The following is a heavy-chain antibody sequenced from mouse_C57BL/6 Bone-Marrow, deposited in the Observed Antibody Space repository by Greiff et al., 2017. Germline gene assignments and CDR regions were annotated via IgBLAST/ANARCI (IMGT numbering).Heavy chain of an antibody. Sequence: QVQLQQPGAELVRPGSSVKLSCKASGYTFTSYWMDWVKQRPGQGLEWIGNIYPSDSETHYNQKFKDKATLTVAKSSSTAYMQLSSLTSEDSAVYYCARRGIYYYGSLDYWGQGTTLTVSS. CDR3: ARRGIYYYGSLDY. V-gene: IGHV1-61*01. CDR1: GYTFTSYW. CDR2: IYPSDSET. J-gene: IGHJ2*01. D-gene: IGHD1-1*01.